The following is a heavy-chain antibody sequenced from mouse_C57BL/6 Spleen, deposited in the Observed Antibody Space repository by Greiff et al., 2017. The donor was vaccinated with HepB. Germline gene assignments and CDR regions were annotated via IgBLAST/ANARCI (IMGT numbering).Heavy chain of an antibody. J-gene: IGHJ2*01. D-gene: IGHD2-1*01. CDR3: TRNPYGNYVDYFDY. CDR2: IDPETGGT. V-gene: IGHV1-15*01. Sequence: VKLQQSGAELVRPGASVTLSCKASGYTFTDYEMHWVKQTPVHGLEWIGAIDPETGGTAYNQKFKGKAILTADKSSSTAYMELRSLTSEDSAVYYCTRNPYGNYVDYFDYWGQGTTLTVSS. CDR1: GYTFTDYE.